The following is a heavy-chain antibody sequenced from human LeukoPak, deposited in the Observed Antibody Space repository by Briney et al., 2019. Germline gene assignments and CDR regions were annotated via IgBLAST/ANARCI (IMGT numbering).Heavy chain of an antibody. CDR3: AKDRIAAAGRRFDY. D-gene: IGHD6-13*01. CDR1: GFTFSSYA. Sequence: GGSLRLSCAASGFTFSSYAMSWVRQAPGKGLEWVSSISGSGGYNYYADSVKGRFTISRDNSKNTLYLQMNSLRAEDTAVYYCAKDRIAAAGRRFDYWGQGTLVTVSS. J-gene: IGHJ4*02. CDR2: ISGSGGYN. V-gene: IGHV3-23*01.